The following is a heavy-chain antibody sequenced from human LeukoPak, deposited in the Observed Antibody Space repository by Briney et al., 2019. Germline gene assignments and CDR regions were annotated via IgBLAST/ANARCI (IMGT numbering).Heavy chain of an antibody. CDR2: IYGGGDT. CDR3: ARVDYDSSARYYYGTDV. CDR1: GFTVSSNY. V-gene: IGHV3-53*01. J-gene: IGHJ6*02. Sequence: PGGSLRLSCAASGFTVSSNYMSWVRQAPGKGLEWISVIYGGGDTYYTDSVKGRFTISRDNSKNTLYLQMNRLRAEDTAVYYCARVDYDSSARYYYGTDVWGQGTTVTVSS. D-gene: IGHD3-22*01.